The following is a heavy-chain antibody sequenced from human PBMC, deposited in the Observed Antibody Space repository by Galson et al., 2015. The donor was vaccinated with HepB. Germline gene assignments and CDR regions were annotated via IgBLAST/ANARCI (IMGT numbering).Heavy chain of an antibody. J-gene: IGHJ3*02. CDR1: GYIFTSYY. D-gene: IGHD2-2*01. CDR2: INPSGGST. V-gene: IGHV1-46*03. Sequence: SVKVSCKASGYIFTSYYMHWVRQAPGQGLEWMGIINPSGGSTSYAQKFQGRVTMTRDTSTSTVYMELSSLRSEDTAVYYCAIGGVVVPTTTRRDAFDIWGQGTMVTVSS. CDR3: AIGGVVVPTTTRRDAFDI.